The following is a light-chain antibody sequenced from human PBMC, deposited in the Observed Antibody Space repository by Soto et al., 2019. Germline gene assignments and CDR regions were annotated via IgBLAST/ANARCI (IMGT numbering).Light chain of an antibody. Sequence: EIVLTQSPGTLSLSPGERATLSCRASQSVASSYLAWYQQKPGQAPRLLIHGASSRATGIADRFSGSGSGTDFTLTISRLEPEDFAVYYCQQYGRSVTFGQGTRLEI. J-gene: IGKJ5*01. CDR1: QSVASSY. CDR3: QQYGRSVT. CDR2: GAS. V-gene: IGKV3-20*01.